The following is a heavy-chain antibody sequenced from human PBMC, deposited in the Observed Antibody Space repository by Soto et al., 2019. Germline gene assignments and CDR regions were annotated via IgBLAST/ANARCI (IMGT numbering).Heavy chain of an antibody. J-gene: IGHJ4*02. Sequence: EVQLLESGGGLVQPGESLRLSCAASGFIFNIYAMSWVRQAPGKGLEWVSGIGGSGGSTYYADSVKGRFTISRDNSKNTLYLEANSLRAEDTAVYYCAKGKTGYYFDNWGQGTLVTVSS. V-gene: IGHV3-23*01. CDR1: GFIFNIYA. D-gene: IGHD7-27*01. CDR2: IGGSGGST. CDR3: AKGKTGYYFDN.